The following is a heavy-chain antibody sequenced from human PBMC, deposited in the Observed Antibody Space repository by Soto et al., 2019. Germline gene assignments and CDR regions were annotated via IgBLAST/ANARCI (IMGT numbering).Heavy chain of an antibody. CDR2: ISGSGGST. J-gene: IGHJ2*01. V-gene: IGHV3-23*01. CDR3: AKDGSSSLGFDL. D-gene: IGHD6-6*01. Sequence: EVQLLESGGGLVQPGGSLRLSCAASGFTFSSDAMSWVRQAPGKGLEWVSAISGSGGSTYYADSVKGRFTISRDNSKNTLYLQMNSLRAEDTAVYYCAKDGSSSLGFDLWGRGTLVTVSS. CDR1: GFTFSSDA.